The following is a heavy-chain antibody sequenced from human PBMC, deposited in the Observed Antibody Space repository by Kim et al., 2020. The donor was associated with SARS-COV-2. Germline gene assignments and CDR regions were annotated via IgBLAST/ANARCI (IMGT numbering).Heavy chain of an antibody. CDR2: IYSGGST. Sequence: GGSLRLSCAASGFTVSSNYMSWVRQAPGKGLEWVSVIYSGGSTYYADAVKGRFTISRDNSKNTLYLQMNTLRAADTAVYYCARGTRGSSPCSCFDPWGQGTLVTVSS. D-gene: IGHD2-2*01. CDR1: GFTVSSNY. J-gene: IGHJ5*02. CDR3: ARGTRGSSPCSCFDP. V-gene: IGHV3-53*01.